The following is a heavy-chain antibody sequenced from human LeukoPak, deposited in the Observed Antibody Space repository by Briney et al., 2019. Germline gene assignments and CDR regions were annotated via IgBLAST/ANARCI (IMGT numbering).Heavy chain of an antibody. D-gene: IGHD2/OR15-2a*01. Sequence: GGSLRLSCAASGSYLMHWVRQAPGKGLVWVSHINSDGSWTSYADSVKGRFTISKDNAKNTVYLQMNNLRAEDTAVYYCVSFYETYWGRGTLVTVSS. CDR1: GSYL. J-gene: IGHJ4*02. V-gene: IGHV3-74*01. CDR2: INSDGSWT. CDR3: VSFYETY.